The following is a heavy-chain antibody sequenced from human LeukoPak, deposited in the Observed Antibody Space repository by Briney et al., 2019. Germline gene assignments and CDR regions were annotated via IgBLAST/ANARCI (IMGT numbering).Heavy chain of an antibody. J-gene: IGHJ6*02. D-gene: IGHD6-19*01. Sequence: GGSLRLSCAASGFTFSSYSMNWVRQAPGKGLEWVSSISHSRSYIYYADSVKVRLTISRDNAKKSLYLQMNTLTAEDTAVYYWARDQYHGSGFDYYYYGMDGWGQGTTVTVSS. CDR3: ARDQYHGSGFDYYYYGMDG. CDR1: GFTFSSYS. V-gene: IGHV3-21*01. CDR2: ISHSRSYI.